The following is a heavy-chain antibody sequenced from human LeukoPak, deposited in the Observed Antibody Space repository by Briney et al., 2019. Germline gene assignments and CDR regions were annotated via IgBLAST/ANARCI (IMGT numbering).Heavy chain of an antibody. Sequence: GGSLRLSCAASGFTFSSYEMNWVRQAPGKGLEWVSAISGSGGNTYYADSVKGRFTISRDNSKNTLYLQMNSLRAEDTAVYYCAKGSRIIVGAANFDYWGQGTLVTVSS. CDR1: GFTFSSYE. J-gene: IGHJ4*02. CDR2: ISGSGGNT. CDR3: AKGSRIIVGAANFDY. V-gene: IGHV3-23*01. D-gene: IGHD1-26*01.